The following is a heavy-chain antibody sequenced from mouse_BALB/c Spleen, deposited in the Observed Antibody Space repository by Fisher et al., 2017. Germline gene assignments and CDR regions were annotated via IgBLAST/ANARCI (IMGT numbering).Heavy chain of an antibody. CDR3: AKVPPNSLPYYYAMDY. Sequence: KFKGKATLTADTSSSTAYMQLSRLTSEDSAVYFCAKVPPNSLPYYYAMDYWGQGTSVTVSS. J-gene: IGHJ4*01. V-gene: IGHV1-76*01. D-gene: IGHD1-2*01.